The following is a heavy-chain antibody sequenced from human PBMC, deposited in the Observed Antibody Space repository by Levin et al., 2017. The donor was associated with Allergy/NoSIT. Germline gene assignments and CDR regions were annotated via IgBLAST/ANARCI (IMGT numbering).Heavy chain of an antibody. CDR2: ISRSDGST. CDR1: GFTFSSYD. Sequence: GGSLRLSCAASGFTFSSYDMSWVRQAPEKGLEWVSSISRSDGSTYYADSVKGRFAISRDNPKNTLSLQMNSLRAEDTAVYYCAKAVGSLDPFDIWGQGTMVTVSS. D-gene: IGHD1-26*01. J-gene: IGHJ3*02. V-gene: IGHV3-23*01. CDR3: AKAVGSLDPFDI.